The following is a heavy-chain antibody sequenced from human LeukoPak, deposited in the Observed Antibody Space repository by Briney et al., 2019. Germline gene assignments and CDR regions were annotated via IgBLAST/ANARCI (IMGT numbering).Heavy chain of an antibody. CDR3: ARDGWESGDY. D-gene: IGHD1-26*01. J-gene: IGHJ4*02. V-gene: IGHV4-39*07. Sequence: SETLSLTCTVSGGSISGSNYYWGWIRQAPGKGLEWIGSIYYSGITHYNPSLKSRVAISVDMSTNQFSLRLSSVTAADTAVYYCARDGWESGDYWGQGTLVTVSS. CDR1: GGSISGSNYY. CDR2: IYYSGIT.